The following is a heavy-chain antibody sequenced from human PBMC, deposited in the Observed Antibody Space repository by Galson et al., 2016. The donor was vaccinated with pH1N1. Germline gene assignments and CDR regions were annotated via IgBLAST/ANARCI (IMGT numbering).Heavy chain of an antibody. V-gene: IGHV3-9*01. CDR2: ISWNSGSI. Sequence: SLRLSCAASGFTFDDYAMHWVRQAPGKGLEWVSGISWNSGSIGYADSVKGRFTISRDNAKNSLYLQMNGLRAEDTALYYCAKLDGYNWGYFQHWGQGTLVTVSS. D-gene: IGHD5-24*01. CDR1: GFTFDDYA. CDR3: AKLDGYNWGYFQH. J-gene: IGHJ1*01.